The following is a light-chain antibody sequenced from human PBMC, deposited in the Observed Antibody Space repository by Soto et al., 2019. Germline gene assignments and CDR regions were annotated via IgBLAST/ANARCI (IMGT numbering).Light chain of an antibody. J-gene: IGLJ3*02. Sequence: QSALTQPASVSGSPGQSITISCTGTSSDVGGYDYVSWYQQHPGKVPKLMIHEVSNRPSGVSNRFSGSKSGNTASLTISGLQAEDEADYYCCSYTKTSARVFGGGTQLTVL. V-gene: IGLV2-14*01. CDR2: EVS. CDR1: SSDVGGYDY. CDR3: CSYTKTSARV.